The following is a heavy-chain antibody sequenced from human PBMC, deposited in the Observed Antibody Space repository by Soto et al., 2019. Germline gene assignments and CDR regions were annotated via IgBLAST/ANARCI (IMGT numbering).Heavy chain of an antibody. Sequence: PSETLSLTCAVYGGSFSGYYWSWIRQPPGKGLEWIGEINHSGSTNYNPSLKRRVTISVDTSRDQFSLRLNSVTAADTAVYYCARTVLGPDLLADSFVDYYYYMDVWGQGTTVTVSS. CDR1: GGSFSGYY. CDR2: INHSGST. V-gene: IGHV4-34*01. CDR3: ARTVLGPDLLADSFVDYYYYMDV. J-gene: IGHJ6*03. D-gene: IGHD3-9*01.